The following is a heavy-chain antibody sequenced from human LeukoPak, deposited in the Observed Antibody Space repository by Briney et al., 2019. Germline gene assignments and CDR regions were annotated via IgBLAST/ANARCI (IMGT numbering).Heavy chain of an antibody. CDR3: ARGLLKWTHDH. CDR1: GYTLTIIY. J-gene: IGHJ4*02. Sequence: GASVNVSCMPSGYTLTIIYIRWVPPAPRRGVEWMGISNHSGGSTNYAQEFQGRVTMTRDMSTSTAYMELSSLRSEDTAVYYCARGLLKWTHDHWGQGTLVAVSS. CDR2: SNHSGGST. V-gene: IGHV1-46*01. D-gene: IGHD3-3*01.